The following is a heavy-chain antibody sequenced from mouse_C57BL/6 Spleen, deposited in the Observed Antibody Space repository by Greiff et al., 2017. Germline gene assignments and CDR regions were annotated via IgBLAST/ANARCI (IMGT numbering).Heavy chain of an antibody. D-gene: IGHD1-2*01. Sequence: VKLMESGAELVKPGASVKLSCKASGYTFTEYTIHWVKQRSGQGLEWIGWFYPGSGSIKYNEKFKDKATLTADKSSSTVYMELSRLTSEDSAVXFCARHEEGLRPKGDFDVWGTGTTVTVSS. CDR2: FYPGSGSI. J-gene: IGHJ1*03. CDR3: ARHEEGLRPKGDFDV. V-gene: IGHV1-62-2*01. CDR1: GYTFTEYT.